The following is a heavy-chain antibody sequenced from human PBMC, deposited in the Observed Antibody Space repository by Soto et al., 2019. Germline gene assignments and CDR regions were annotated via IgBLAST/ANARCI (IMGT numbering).Heavy chain of an antibody. V-gene: IGHV3-53*02. J-gene: IGHJ6*02. Sequence: EVQLVETGGGLIQPGGSLRLSCAASGFTVSSNYMSWVRQAPGKGLEWVSVIYSGGSTYYADSVKGRFTISRDNSKNTLYVQMNSLRAEDTAVYYCAREGYCSGGSCYHYYGMDVWGQGTTVTVSS. D-gene: IGHD2-15*01. CDR1: GFTVSSNY. CDR3: AREGYCSGGSCYHYYGMDV. CDR2: IYSGGST.